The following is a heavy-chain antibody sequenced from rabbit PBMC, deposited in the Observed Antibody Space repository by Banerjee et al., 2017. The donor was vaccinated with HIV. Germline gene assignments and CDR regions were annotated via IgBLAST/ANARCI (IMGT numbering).Heavy chain of an antibody. CDR2: IGVGSSGRT. J-gene: IGHJ3*01. CDR1: GFDLSSYYY. Sequence: QEQLEESGGGLVKPEGSLTLTCKASGFDLSSYYYMCWVRQAPGKGLEWIACIGVGSSGRTDYASWAKGRFTISKTSSTTVTLQMTSLTAADTATYFCARDPYPSSSGAYWDLWGQGTLVTVS. V-gene: IGHV1S45*01. CDR3: ARDPYPSSSGAYWDL. D-gene: IGHD1-1*01.